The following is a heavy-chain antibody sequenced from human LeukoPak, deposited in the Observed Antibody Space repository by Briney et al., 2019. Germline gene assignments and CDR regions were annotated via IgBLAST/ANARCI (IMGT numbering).Heavy chain of an antibody. CDR2: ISAYNGNT. Sequence: GASVKVSCKASGHTFTSYGISWVRQAPGQGLEWMGWISAYNGNTNYAQKLQGRVTMTTDTSTSTAYMELRSLRSDDTAVYYCAREGTGFTFGGVIVQHGFDPWGQGTLVTVSS. J-gene: IGHJ5*02. CDR1: GHTFTSYG. CDR3: AREGTGFTFGGVIVQHGFDP. D-gene: IGHD3-16*02. V-gene: IGHV1-18*01.